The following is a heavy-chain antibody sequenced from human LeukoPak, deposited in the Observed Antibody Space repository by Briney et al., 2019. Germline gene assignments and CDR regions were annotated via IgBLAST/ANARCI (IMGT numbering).Heavy chain of an antibody. CDR2: IYYSGGT. CDR1: GGSISSYY. CDR3: ARGSGYFDY. J-gene: IGHJ4*02. V-gene: IGHV4-59*01. Sequence: SETLSLTCTVSGGSISSYYWRWIRHPPGEGLECIGYIYYSGGTNYNPSLKSRVTISVDTSKNQFSLKVSSVTAADRAVYYCARGSGYFDYWGQGTVVTVSS. D-gene: IGHD6-25*01.